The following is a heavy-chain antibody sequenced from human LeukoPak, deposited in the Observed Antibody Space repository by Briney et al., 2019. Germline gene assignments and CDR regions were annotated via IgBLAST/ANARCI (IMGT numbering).Heavy chain of an antibody. CDR3: ASRGDNVDVVADYAFDI. J-gene: IGHJ3*02. CDR2: ISRIGSTI. CDR1: GFTPSSYE. Sequence: PGGSLRHSRAASGFTPSSYEMNWVRPAPGQGLEWVSYISRIGSTIYYADSLKGPFTISRDNAKNSLYLQMNSMGDEETAVYYCASRGDNVDVVADYAFDIWGQGTMVTVSS. V-gene: IGHV3-48*03. D-gene: IGHD2-15*01.